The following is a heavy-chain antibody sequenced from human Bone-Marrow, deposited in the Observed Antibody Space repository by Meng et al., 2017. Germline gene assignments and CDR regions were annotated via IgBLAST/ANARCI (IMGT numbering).Heavy chain of an antibody. V-gene: IGHV3-7*01. CDR3: ARIGYSSSSLDY. D-gene: IGHD2-2*03. CDR2: INQDGGQI. J-gene: IGHJ4*02. CDR1: GFISSNYW. Sequence: GESLKISCAASGFISSNYWMTWVSQAPGKGLEWVANINQDGGQIYSVDSVKGRFTISRDNAKKSVYLQMNSLRVDDTAVYYCARIGYSSSSLDYWGQGTLVTVSS.